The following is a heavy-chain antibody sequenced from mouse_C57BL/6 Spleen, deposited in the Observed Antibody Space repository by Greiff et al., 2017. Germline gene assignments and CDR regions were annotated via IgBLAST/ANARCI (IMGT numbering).Heavy chain of an antibody. Sequence: QVQLQQSGPELVKPGASVKISCKASGYAFSSSWMNWVKQRPGKGLEWIGRIYPGDGDTNYNGKFKGKATLTADKSSSTAYMQLSSLTSEDSAVYFCARRDGNYGGDDYWGQGTTLTVSS. CDR3: ARRDGNYGGDDY. D-gene: IGHD2-1*01. V-gene: IGHV1-82*01. CDR2: IYPGDGDT. CDR1: GYAFSSSW. J-gene: IGHJ2*01.